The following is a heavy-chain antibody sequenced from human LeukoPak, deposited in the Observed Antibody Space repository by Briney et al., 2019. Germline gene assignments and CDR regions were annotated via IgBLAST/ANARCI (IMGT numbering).Heavy chain of an antibody. CDR1: GLTFSSYG. CDR2: IQYDGSNK. CDR3: GNLRGFSIDDAFDL. D-gene: IGHD2-21*01. Sequence: GGSLRLSCVAPGLTFSSYGLHSVRQAPCKELECVAFIQYDGSNKYYADSVNGRFTIYRENYKKPLYLQMNSLRAEDTAVYYCGNLRGFSIDDAFDLWGQRTRVSVSS. J-gene: IGHJ3*01. V-gene: IGHV3-30*02.